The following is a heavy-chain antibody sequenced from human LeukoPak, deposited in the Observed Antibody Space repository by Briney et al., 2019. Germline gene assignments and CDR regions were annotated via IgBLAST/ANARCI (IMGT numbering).Heavy chain of an antibody. CDR1: GGSFSGYY. CDR2: INHSGST. CDR3: ARRGRIAARAGGGRYYYYMDV. D-gene: IGHD6-6*01. V-gene: IGHV4-34*01. Sequence: SETLPLTCAVYGGSFSGYYWSWIRQPPGKALEWIGEINHSGSTNYNPSLKSRVTISVDTSKNQFSLKLSSVTAADTAVYYCARRGRIAARAGGGRYYYYMDVWGKGTTVTVSS. J-gene: IGHJ6*03.